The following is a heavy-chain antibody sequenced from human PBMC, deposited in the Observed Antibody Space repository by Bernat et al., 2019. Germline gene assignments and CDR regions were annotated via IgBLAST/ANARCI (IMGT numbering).Heavy chain of an antibody. Sequence: QVQLVESGGGVVQPGRSLRLSCAASGFTFSSYGMHWVRQAPGKGLEWVAVIWYDGSNKYYADSVKGRFTISRDNSKNTLYLQMNSLRAEDTAVYYCARGGGDYGDYVGYYYYMDVWGKGTTVTVSS. CDR3: ARGGGDYGDYVGYYYYMDV. CDR1: GFTFSSYG. V-gene: IGHV3-33*01. CDR2: IWYDGSNK. J-gene: IGHJ6*03. D-gene: IGHD4-17*01.